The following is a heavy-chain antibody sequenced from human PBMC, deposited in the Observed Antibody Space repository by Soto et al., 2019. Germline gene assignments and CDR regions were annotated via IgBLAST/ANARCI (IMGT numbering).Heavy chain of an antibody. CDR3: ARDSPVPGYSGGYPLGY. V-gene: IGHV1-69*01. J-gene: IGHJ4*02. CDR1: GGAFSTYA. CDR2: ISPIFGTA. D-gene: IGHD1-26*01. Sequence: QVQLVQSGAEVKKPGSSVKVSCKASGGAFSTYAISWVRQAPGQGLEWMGGISPIFGTANYAQNSQGRVTITADDSTSTAYMELSSLRSEDTAVYYCARDSPVPGYSGGYPLGYCGQGTMVTVSS.